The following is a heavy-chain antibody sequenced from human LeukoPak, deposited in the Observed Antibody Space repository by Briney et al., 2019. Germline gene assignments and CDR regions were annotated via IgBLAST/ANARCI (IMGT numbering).Heavy chain of an antibody. CDR3: AKDQNYLVAGYFDY. D-gene: IGHD6-19*01. J-gene: IGHJ4*02. CDR1: GFTFDDYA. V-gene: IGHV3-9*01. Sequence: GGSLRLSCAASGFTFDDYAMHWVRQAPGKGLEWVSGISWNSGSIGYADSVKGRFTISRDNAKNSLYLQMNSLRAEDTALYYCAKDQNYLVAGYFDYWGQGTLVTVSS. CDR2: ISWNSGSI.